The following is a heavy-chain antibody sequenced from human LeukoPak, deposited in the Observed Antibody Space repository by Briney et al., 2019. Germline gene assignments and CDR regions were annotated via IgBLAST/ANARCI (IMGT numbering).Heavy chain of an antibody. Sequence: PSETLSLTCTVSGGSISGYYWSWIRQPPGKGLEWIAYIYSSGSTNYNPSLKSRVTISVDTSKNQFSLRLISVTAADTAVYYCARDRHGSGSAHSFDPWGQGILVTVSP. V-gene: IGHV4-59*01. J-gene: IGHJ5*02. D-gene: IGHD3-10*01. CDR1: GGSISGYY. CDR3: ARDRHGSGSAHSFDP. CDR2: IYSSGST.